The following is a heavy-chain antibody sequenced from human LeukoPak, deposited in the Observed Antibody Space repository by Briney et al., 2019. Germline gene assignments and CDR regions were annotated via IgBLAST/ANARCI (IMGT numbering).Heavy chain of an antibody. CDR2: IYYSGST. J-gene: IGHJ6*02. Sequence: PSETLSLTCTVSGGSISSSSYYWGWIRQPPGKGLEWIGSIYYSGSTYYNPSLKSRVTLSVDTSKNQFSLKLSSVTAADTAVYYCASRSTMDVWGLGTPVTVSS. CDR3: ASRSTMDV. V-gene: IGHV4-39*01. CDR1: GGSISSSSYY.